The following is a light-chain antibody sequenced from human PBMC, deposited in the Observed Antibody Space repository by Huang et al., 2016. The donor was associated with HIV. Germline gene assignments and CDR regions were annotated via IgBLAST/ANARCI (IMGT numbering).Light chain of an antibody. CDR2: TAS. Sequence: DIQMTQSPSSVSASVGDSVTITCRASQGISSGLAWYQQKPGKAPNLLIYTASSLQSGVPSRFSGSGSGTDVTLTIRGLQPEDFATYYCQQANSFPRTFGQGTKVEIK. V-gene: IGKV1-12*01. CDR1: QGISSG. J-gene: IGKJ1*01. CDR3: QQANSFPRT.